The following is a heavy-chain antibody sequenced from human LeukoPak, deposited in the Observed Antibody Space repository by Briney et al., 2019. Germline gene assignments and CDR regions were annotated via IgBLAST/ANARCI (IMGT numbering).Heavy chain of an antibody. CDR3: VRDQGTTMTSYAFRI. CDR1: GFTFSSYW. D-gene: IGHD1-1*01. V-gene: IGHV3-7*01. CDR2: IKQDGSEK. Sequence: PGGSLRLSCAASGFTFSSYWMSWVRQAPGKGLEWVANIKQDGSEKNYADSVKGRFFISRDNTNNTVYLQVNSLRPEDTAVYSCVRDQGTTMTSYAFRIWGQGTLVTVSS. J-gene: IGHJ3*02.